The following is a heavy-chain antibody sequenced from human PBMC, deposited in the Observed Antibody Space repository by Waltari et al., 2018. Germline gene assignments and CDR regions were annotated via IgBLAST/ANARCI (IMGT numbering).Heavy chain of an antibody. V-gene: IGHV1-69*10. J-gene: IGHJ4*02. D-gene: IGHD2-21*01. CDR3: ALEYYGGNPPLYFFDH. CDR2: SIPSLGMT. Sequence: QVQLVQSGAEVKKPGSSVKVSCKASGGIFSSHAISWVRQAPGQGLEWMGGSIPSLGMTNYAQNFQGRVTITADKSTSTAYMELSGLKYEDTAVYHCALEYYGGNPPLYFFDHWGQGTLVIVSS. CDR1: GGIFSSHA.